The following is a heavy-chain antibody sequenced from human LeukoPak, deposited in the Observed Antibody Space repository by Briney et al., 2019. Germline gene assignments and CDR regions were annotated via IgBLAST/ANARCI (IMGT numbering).Heavy chain of an antibody. CDR3: ARHKLAARPSVPFDY. CDR2: IYPGDSDT. V-gene: IGHV5-51*01. D-gene: IGHD6-6*01. Sequence: GESLKISCKGSGYSFTSYWIGWVRQMPGKGLEWMGIIYPGDSDTRYSPSFQGQVTTSADKSISTAYLQWSSLKASDTAMYYCARHKLAARPSVPFDYWGQGTLVTVSS. CDR1: GYSFTSYW. J-gene: IGHJ4*02.